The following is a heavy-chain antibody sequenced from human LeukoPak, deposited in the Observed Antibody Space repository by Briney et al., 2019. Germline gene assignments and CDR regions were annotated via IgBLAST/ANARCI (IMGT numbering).Heavy chain of an antibody. V-gene: IGHV3-21*01. CDR2: ISSSSSYI. CDR1: GFSFSSCA. J-gene: IGHJ6*04. Sequence: KPGGSLRLSCAASGFSFSSCAMEWVRQPPGKGLEWVSSISSSSSYIYYADSVKGRFTISRDNAKNSLYLQMNSLRAEDTAVYYCARSNRGDYYYYYGMDVWGKGTTVTVSS. CDR3: ARSNRGDYYYYYGMDV. D-gene: IGHD3-10*01.